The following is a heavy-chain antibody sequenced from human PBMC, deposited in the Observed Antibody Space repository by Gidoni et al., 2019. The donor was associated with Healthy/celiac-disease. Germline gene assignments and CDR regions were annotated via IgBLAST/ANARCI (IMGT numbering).Heavy chain of an antibody. V-gene: IGHV1-69*01. Sequence: VQLVQSGAEVKKPGSAVKVACKASGGTFSSYDISWVRQAPGQGLEWMGGIIPIFGTANYAQKFQGRVTITADESTSTAYMELSSLRSEDTAVYYCARDFDPVVNRLHSDAFDIWGQGTMVTVSS. D-gene: IGHD3-9*01. CDR3: ARDFDPVVNRLHSDAFDI. CDR1: GGTFSSYD. J-gene: IGHJ3*02. CDR2: IIPIFGTA.